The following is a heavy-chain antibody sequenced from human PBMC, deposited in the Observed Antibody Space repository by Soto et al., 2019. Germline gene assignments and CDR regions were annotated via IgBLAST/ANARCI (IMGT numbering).Heavy chain of an antibody. V-gene: IGHV4-31*03. CDR2: IYYSGST. CDR1: GGSISSGGYY. D-gene: IGHD3-22*01. CDR3: ARFYYYDSSGSRKVFFDY. J-gene: IGHJ4*02. Sequence: SETLSLTCTVSGGSISSGGYYWSWIRQHPGKGLEWIGYIYYSGSTYYNPSLKSRVTISVDTSKNQFSLKLSPVTAADTAVYYCARFYYYDSSGSRKVFFDYWGQGTLVTVSS.